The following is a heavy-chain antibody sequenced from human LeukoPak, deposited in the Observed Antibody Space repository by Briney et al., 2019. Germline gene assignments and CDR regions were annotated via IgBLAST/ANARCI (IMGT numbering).Heavy chain of an antibody. CDR2: INPSGGST. V-gene: IGHV1-46*01. CDR3: ARVGLAYCGGDCYARPFDY. J-gene: IGHJ4*02. Sequence: ASVKVSCKASGYTFTSYYMHWVRQAPGQGLEWMGIINPSGGSTSYAQKFQGRATMTRDTSTSTVYMELSSLRSEDTAVYYCARVGLAYCGGDCYARPFDYWGQGTLVTVSS. CDR1: GYTFTSYY. D-gene: IGHD2-21*02.